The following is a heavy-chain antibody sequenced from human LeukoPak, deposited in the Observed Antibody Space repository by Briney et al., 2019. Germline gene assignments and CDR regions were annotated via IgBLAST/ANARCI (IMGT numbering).Heavy chain of an antibody. D-gene: IGHD1-26*01. CDR1: DGSISSSTYY. V-gene: IGHV4-39*01. J-gene: IGHJ4*02. CDR2: IYYSGST. CDR3: ARHIVGATMRIDY. Sequence: SETLSLTCTVSDGSISSSTYYWGWLRQPPGKGLEWIGSIYYSGSTYYNPSLKSRVTMSVDTSKNQFSLRLSSVTAADTAVYYCARHIVGATMRIDYWGQGTLVTVSS.